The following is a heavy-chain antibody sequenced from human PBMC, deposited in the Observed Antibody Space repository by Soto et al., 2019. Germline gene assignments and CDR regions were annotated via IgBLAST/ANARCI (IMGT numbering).Heavy chain of an antibody. CDR1: GYTFTSYG. CDR3: ARDPRHIVVVTAIPNGLDH. Sequence: ASVKVSCKASGYTFTSYGISWVRQAPGQGLEWMGWISAYNGNTDYAQKLQGRVTMTTDTSTSTAYMELRSLRSDDTAVYYCARDPRHIVVVTAIPNGLDHWGQGTLVTVSS. D-gene: IGHD2-21*02. J-gene: IGHJ4*02. V-gene: IGHV1-18*01. CDR2: ISAYNGNT.